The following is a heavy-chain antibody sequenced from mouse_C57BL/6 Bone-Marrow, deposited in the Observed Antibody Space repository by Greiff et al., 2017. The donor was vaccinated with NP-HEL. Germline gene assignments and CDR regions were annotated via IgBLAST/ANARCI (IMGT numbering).Heavy chain of an antibody. V-gene: IGHV1-26*01. D-gene: IGHD1-1*01. Sequence: VQLQQSGPELVKPGASVKISCKASGYTFTDYYMNWVKQSHGKSLEWIGDITPNNGGTSYNQKFKGKATLTVDKSSSTAYMELRSLTSEDSAVYYCARGVITTVVATNYYAMDYWGQGTSVTVSS. CDR3: ARGVITTVVATNYYAMDY. CDR2: ITPNNGGT. J-gene: IGHJ4*01. CDR1: GYTFTDYY.